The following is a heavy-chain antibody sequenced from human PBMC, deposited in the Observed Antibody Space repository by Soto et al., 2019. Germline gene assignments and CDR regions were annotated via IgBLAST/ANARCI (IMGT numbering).Heavy chain of an antibody. D-gene: IGHD4-17*01. V-gene: IGHV4-39*01. Sequence: LSLTCTVSGGSITSSSYYWGWIRQPPGKGLEWIGGIYYSGRSYYNPSLKSRVTMSVDTSKNQFSLTLNSVTAADAAVYYCARQRTTVVTQAYFDHWGQGTLVTVSS. CDR3: ARQRTTVVTQAYFDH. J-gene: IGHJ4*02. CDR2: IYYSGRS. CDR1: GGSITSSSYY.